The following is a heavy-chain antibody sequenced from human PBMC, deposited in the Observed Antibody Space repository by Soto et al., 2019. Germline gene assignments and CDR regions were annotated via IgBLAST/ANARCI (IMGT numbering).Heavy chain of an antibody. Sequence: QVQLQESGPGLVKPSETLSLTCTVSVGSINNHYWSWIRQPPGKGLEWLGYVYYNGITNYNPSLKRRVTMAVDTSKNQVSLNLTSLTAADTARYYCARANWYSEYWGQGIPVTVSS. CDR3: ARANWYSEY. V-gene: IGHV4-59*11. D-gene: IGHD7-27*01. CDR1: VGSINNHY. J-gene: IGHJ4*02. CDR2: VYYNGIT.